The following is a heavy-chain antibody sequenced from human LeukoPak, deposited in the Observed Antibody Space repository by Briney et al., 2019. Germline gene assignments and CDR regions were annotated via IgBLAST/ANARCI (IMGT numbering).Heavy chain of an antibody. CDR1: GGSISSGGYY. V-gene: IGHV4-61*08. D-gene: IGHD6-19*01. Sequence: SQTLSLTCTVSGGSISSGGYYWSWIRQPPGKGLEWIGYIYYSGSTNYNPSLKSRVTISVDTSKNQFSLKLSSVTAADTAVYYCARISWYSSAQLDYWGQGTLVTVSS. CDR2: IYYSGST. CDR3: ARISWYSSAQLDY. J-gene: IGHJ4*02.